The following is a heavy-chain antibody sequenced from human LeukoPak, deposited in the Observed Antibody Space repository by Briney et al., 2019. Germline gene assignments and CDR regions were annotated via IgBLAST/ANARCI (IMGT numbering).Heavy chain of an antibody. D-gene: IGHD6-19*01. CDR3: TRGYSSGSFDS. CDR2: ISSEGSST. Sequence: GGSPRLSCAASGFTFTGYWMHWVRQAPGKGLVWVSRISSEGSSTTYADSVKGRFTISRDNANNTLYLQVNSLRAEDTAVYYCTRGYSSGSFDSWGQGTLVTVSS. J-gene: IGHJ4*02. CDR1: GFTFTGYW. V-gene: IGHV3-74*01.